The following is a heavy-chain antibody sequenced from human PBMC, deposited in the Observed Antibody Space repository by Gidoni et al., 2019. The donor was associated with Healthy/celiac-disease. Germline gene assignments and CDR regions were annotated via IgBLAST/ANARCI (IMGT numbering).Heavy chain of an antibody. CDR1: GFTFSSYA. CDR2: ISGSGGST. V-gene: IGHV3-23*01. D-gene: IGHD3-16*01. Sequence: EVQLLESGGGFVQPGGSLRLSCAASGFTFSSYAMSWVRQAPGKGLEWVSAISGSGGSTYYADSVKGRFTISRDNSKNTLYLQMNSLRAEDTAVYYCAKDNTYYDYVWGSYYEAGFDYWGQGTLVTVSS. J-gene: IGHJ4*02. CDR3: AKDNTYYDYVWGSYYEAGFDY.